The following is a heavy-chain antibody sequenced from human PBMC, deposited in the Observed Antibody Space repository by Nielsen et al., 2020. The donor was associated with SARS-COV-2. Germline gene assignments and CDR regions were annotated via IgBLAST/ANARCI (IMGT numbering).Heavy chain of an antibody. Sequence: GESLKISCAASGFTLSTYAMSWVRQAPGKGLEWVSGIIGSGGRTQYADSVEGRFTISRDNAKNSMSLQMNSLRVEDTAVYYCARDWSRAFDVWGQGTMVTVSS. CDR1: GFTLSTYA. J-gene: IGHJ3*01. CDR2: IIGSGGRT. V-gene: IGHV3-23*01. CDR3: ARDWSRAFDV.